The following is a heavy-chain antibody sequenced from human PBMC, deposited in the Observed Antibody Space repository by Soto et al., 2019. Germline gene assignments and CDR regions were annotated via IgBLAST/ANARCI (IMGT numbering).Heavy chain of an antibody. J-gene: IGHJ4*02. CDR2: IRSKAYGGTT. V-gene: IGHV3-49*03. Sequence: PGGSLRLSCTASGFTFGDYAMSWFRQAPGKGLEWVGFIRSKAYGGTTEYAASVKGRFTISRDDSKSIAYLQMNSLKTEDTAVYYCTRVLGYCSSTSCYRVGYFDYWGQGTLVTVSS. CDR1: GFTFGDYA. CDR3: TRVLGYCSSTSCYRVGYFDY. D-gene: IGHD2-2*02.